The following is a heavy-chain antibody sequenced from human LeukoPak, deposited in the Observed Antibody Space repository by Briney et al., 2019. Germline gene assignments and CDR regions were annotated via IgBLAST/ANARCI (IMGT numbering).Heavy chain of an antibody. CDR1: GYTFTGYY. CDR2: INPNSGGT. CDR3: ARDCQWLVRKYYYGMDV. J-gene: IGHJ6*02. Sequence: GASVKVSCKASGYTFTGYYMHWVRQAPGQGLEWMGWINPNSGGTNYAQKLQGRVTMTTDTSTSTAYMELRSLRSDDTAVYYCARDCQWLVRKYYYGMDVWGQGTTVTVSS. V-gene: IGHV1-2*02. D-gene: IGHD6-19*01.